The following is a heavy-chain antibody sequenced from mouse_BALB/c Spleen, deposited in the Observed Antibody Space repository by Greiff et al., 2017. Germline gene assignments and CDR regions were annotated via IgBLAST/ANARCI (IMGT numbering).Heavy chain of an antibody. V-gene: IGHV5-6-5*01. J-gene: IGHJ2*01. CDR3: ARGTTVVAPFDY. Sequence: EVQVVESGGGLVKPGGSLKLSCAASGFTFSSYAMSWVRQTPEKRLEWVASISSGGSTYYPDSVKGRFTISRDNARNILYLQMSSLRSEDTAMYYCARGTTVVAPFDYWGQGTTLTVSS. D-gene: IGHD1-1*01. CDR2: ISSGGST. CDR1: GFTFSSYA.